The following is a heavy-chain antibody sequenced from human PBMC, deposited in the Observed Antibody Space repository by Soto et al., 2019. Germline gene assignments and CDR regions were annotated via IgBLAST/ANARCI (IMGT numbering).Heavy chain of an antibody. Sequence: KPSETLSLTCAVSGGSISSSNWWSWVRQPPGKGLEWIGEIYHSGSTNYNPSLKSRVTISVDKSKNQFSLKLSSVTAADTAVYYCARVPGDIVVVPAAYYYYYYGMDVWGQGTTVTVSS. CDR2: IYHSGST. J-gene: IGHJ6*02. CDR3: ARVPGDIVVVPAAYYYYYYGMDV. D-gene: IGHD2-2*01. CDR1: GGSISSSNW. V-gene: IGHV4-4*02.